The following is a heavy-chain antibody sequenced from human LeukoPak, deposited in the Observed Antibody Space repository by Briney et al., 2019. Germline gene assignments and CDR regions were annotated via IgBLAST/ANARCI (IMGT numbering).Heavy chain of an antibody. V-gene: IGHV3-74*01. CDR3: ARDRHYYGSGSYLDY. CDR2: INSDGSST. D-gene: IGHD3-10*01. CDR1: GFTFSSYW. J-gene: IGHJ4*02. Sequence: GGPLRLSCAASGFTFSSYWMHWVRQAPGKGLVWVSRINSDGSSTSYADSVKGRFTISRDNAKNTLYLQMNSLRAEDTAVYYCARDRHYYGSGSYLDYWGQGTLVTVSS.